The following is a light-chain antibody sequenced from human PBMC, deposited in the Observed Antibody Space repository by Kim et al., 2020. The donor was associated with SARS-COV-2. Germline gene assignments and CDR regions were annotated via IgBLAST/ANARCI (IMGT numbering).Light chain of an antibody. J-gene: IGKJ1*01. Sequence: ACTGDRVTITCRASQDINTYLAWYQQKPGKAPNLLIYAASTLQSGVPSRFSGSGSGTDFTLTINCLQSEDFATYYCQQYYTYPRTFGQGTKVDIK. V-gene: IGKV1-8*01. CDR2: AAS. CDR3: QQYYTYPRT. CDR1: QDINTY.